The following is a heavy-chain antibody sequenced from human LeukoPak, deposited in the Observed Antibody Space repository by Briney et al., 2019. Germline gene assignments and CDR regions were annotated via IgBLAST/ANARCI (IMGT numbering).Heavy chain of an antibody. CDR3: AKVSSIASSLNNFYYSYMDV. Sequence: GGSLRLSCATSGFTLSTYDMHWVRQAPGKGLEWVAFIRYDGSEKYCADSVKGRFTTSRDNSKNTLYLQMNSLTTEDTAVYYCAKVSSIASSLNNFYYSYMDVWGKGTTVTVSS. D-gene: IGHD6-6*01. CDR2: IRYDGSEK. CDR1: GFTLSTYD. J-gene: IGHJ6*03. V-gene: IGHV3-30*02.